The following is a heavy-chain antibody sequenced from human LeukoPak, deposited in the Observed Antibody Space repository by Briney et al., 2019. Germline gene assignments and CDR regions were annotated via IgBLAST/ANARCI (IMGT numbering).Heavy chain of an antibody. Sequence: GGSLRLSCAASGFTFSNYAMSWVRQAPGKGLEWASFIRSSSSDIYYADSVKGQFTISRDNAKNSLYLQMDSLRAEDTAVYYCARTAYSDYSLGFWGQGTLVTVSS. J-gene: IGHJ4*02. V-gene: IGHV3-21*01. D-gene: IGHD5-12*01. CDR3: ARTAYSDYSLGF. CDR2: IRSSSSDI. CDR1: GFTFSNYA.